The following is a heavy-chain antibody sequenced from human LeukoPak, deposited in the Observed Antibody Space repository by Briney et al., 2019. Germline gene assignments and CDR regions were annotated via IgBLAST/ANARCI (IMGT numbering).Heavy chain of an antibody. CDR1: GFTFSRYS. Sequence: GGSLRLSCVVSGFTFSRYSMSWVRQAPGKGPEWVSSIRSDASSIYYADSVKGRFTISRDNAKNSVFLQMNSLRAGDTAVYYCARDGYSIGYFYDLWGQGTLVTVSS. CDR3: ARDGYSIGYFYDL. J-gene: IGHJ4*02. V-gene: IGHV3-21*01. CDR2: IRSDASSI. D-gene: IGHD3-22*01.